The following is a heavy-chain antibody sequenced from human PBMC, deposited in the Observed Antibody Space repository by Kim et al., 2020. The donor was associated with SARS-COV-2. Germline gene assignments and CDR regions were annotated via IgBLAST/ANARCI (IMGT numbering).Heavy chain of an antibody. J-gene: IGHJ5*02. Sequence: SLKRRVTISVDTTKNQCSLKLSSVTDADTAVYYCARHLWGVRGGADWFDPWGQGTLVTVSS. CDR3: ARHLWGVRGGADWFDP. V-gene: IGHV4-39*01. D-gene: IGHD3-10*01.